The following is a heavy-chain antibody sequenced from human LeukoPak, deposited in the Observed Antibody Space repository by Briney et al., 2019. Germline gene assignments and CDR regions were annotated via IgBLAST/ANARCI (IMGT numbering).Heavy chain of an antibody. V-gene: IGHV3-7*01. CDR1: GFSFTTYW. Sequence: GGSLRLSCAASGFSFTTYWMNWVRQAPGKGLEWVANIKQDGAEKYYVDSVRGRFTISRDNAKNSLYLQMNRLRAEDTAVYYCAAGNYFDSWGQGTLVAVSS. CDR3: AAGNYFDS. D-gene: IGHD1-26*01. CDR2: IKQDGAEK. J-gene: IGHJ4*02.